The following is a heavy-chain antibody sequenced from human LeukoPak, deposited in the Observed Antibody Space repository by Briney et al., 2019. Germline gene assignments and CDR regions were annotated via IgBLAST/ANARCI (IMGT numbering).Heavy chain of an antibody. V-gene: IGHV3-23*01. CDR2: ITGSGTFT. J-gene: IGHJ4*02. D-gene: IGHD6-19*01. CDR3: ARDWHSGYVDY. Sequence: GGSLRLSCAASGITFINYSMTWVRQAPGKGLEWVSAITGSGTFTDYADSVKGRFTISRDNSKNTLYLQMNSLRAEDTAVYYCARDWHSGYVDYWGQGTLVTVSS. CDR1: GITFINYS.